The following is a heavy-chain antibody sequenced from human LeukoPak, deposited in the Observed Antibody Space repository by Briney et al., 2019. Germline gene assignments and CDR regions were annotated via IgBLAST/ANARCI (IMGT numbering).Heavy chain of an antibody. J-gene: IGHJ3*02. Sequence: GGSLRLSCAASGFTFSSYGMNWVRQAPGKGLEWVDNIKQDGSEKYYVDSVKGRFTISRDNAKNSLYLLMNSLRAEDTAVYYCARDAYNWNIDVFDIWGQGTMVTVSS. CDR2: IKQDGSEK. V-gene: IGHV3-7*01. CDR3: ARDAYNWNIDVFDI. CDR1: GFTFSSYG. D-gene: IGHD1/OR15-1a*01.